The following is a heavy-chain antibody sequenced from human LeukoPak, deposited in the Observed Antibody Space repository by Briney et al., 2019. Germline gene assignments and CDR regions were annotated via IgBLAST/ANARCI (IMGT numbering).Heavy chain of an antibody. V-gene: IGHV3-23*01. Sequence: GGSLRLSCAASGFTFSSYAMSWVRRARGKGLEWVSVISGNGGSTYYADSVKGRFTISRDNSKNTLYLQMNSLRGEDTAVYYCAKADSARGVTLKSTIDYWGQGTLVTVSS. CDR3: AKADSARGVTLKSTIDY. D-gene: IGHD2-21*02. J-gene: IGHJ4*02. CDR2: ISGNGGST. CDR1: GFTFSSYA.